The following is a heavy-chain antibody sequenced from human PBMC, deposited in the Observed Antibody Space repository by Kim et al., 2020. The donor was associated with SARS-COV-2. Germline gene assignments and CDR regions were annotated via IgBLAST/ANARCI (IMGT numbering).Heavy chain of an antibody. J-gene: IGHJ6*02. CDR1: GGSISSSSYY. V-gene: IGHV4-39*07. Sequence: SETLSLTCTVSGGSISSSSYYWGWIRQPPGKGLEWIGSIYYSGSTYYNPSLKSRVTISVDTSKNQFSLKLSSVTAADTAVYYCARDQLLLWFGELSLEGYYGMDVWGQGTTVTVSS. CDR2: IYYSGST. CDR3: ARDQLLLWFGELSLEGYYGMDV. D-gene: IGHD3-10*01.